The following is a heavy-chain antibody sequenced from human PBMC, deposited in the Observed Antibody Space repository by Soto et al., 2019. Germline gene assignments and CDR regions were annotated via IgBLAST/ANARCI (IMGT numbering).Heavy chain of an antibody. Sequence: GGSLRLSCAASGFTFSSFAMHWVRQAPGKGLEWVTLASFDGNTQYYADSVKGRFTISRDNSKNTLYLQMNSLRAEDTAVYYCAKEGGGDIVVVPAAIRAAFYYYGMDVWGQGTTVTVSS. CDR1: GFTFSSFA. CDR2: ASFDGNTQ. J-gene: IGHJ6*02. CDR3: AKEGGGDIVVVPAAIRAAFYYYGMDV. V-gene: IGHV3-30-3*01. D-gene: IGHD2-2*02.